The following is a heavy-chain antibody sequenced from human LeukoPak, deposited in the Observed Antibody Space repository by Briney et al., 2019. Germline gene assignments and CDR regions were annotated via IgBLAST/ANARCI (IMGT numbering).Heavy chain of an antibody. J-gene: IGHJ4*01. CDR1: GYTFTSYG. CDR2: ISVYNGDT. Sequence: GASVKVSCKASGYTFTSYGIAWVRQAPGQGLEWMGWISVYNGDTKYGQKFQGGVTMTTDIATNTAYMEVRSLRSDDAAVYYCARGVVVAATEVPYYFDYWGHGTLVTVSS. D-gene: IGHD2-15*01. CDR3: ARGVVVAATEVPYYFDY. V-gene: IGHV1-18*01.